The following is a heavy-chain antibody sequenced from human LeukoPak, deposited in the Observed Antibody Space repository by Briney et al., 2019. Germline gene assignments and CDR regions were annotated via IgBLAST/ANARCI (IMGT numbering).Heavy chain of an antibody. CDR3: ATLTYHLQSTIN. V-gene: IGHV4-38-2*02. D-gene: IGHD4-11*01. CDR2: IFHTGST. Sequence: SETLSLTCTVSGDSISSGNYWGWIRQPPGKGLEWIGSIFHTGSTYYNLSLKSRVTISVDTSKNQFSLKPSSVTAADTAVYYCATLTYHLQSTINWGQGTLVTVSS. CDR1: GDSISSGNY. J-gene: IGHJ4*02.